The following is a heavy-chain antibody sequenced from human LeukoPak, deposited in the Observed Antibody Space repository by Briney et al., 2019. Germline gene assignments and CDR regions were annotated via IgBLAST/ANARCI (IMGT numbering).Heavy chain of an antibody. V-gene: IGHV4-4*02. J-gene: IGHJ3*02. CDR2: IYHSGST. CDR1: GGSISSSNW. D-gene: IGHD6-19*01. CDR3: ARGYSSGSDAFDI. Sequence: SETLSLTCAVSGGSISSSNWWSWVRQPPGKGLEWIGEIYHSGSTNYNPSLESRVTISVDKSKNQFSLKLSSVTAADTAVYYCARGYSSGSDAFDIWGQGAMVTVSS.